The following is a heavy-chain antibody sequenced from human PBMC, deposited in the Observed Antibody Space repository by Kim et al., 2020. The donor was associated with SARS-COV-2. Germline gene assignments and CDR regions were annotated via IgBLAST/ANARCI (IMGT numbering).Heavy chain of an antibody. V-gene: IGHV1-69*13. CDR3: ASLDYYGSGSYYALTPDY. CDR2: IIPIFGTA. J-gene: IGHJ4*02. Sequence: SVKVSCKASGGTFSSYAISWVRQAPGQGLEWMGGIIPIFGTANYAQKFQGRVTITADESTSTAYMELSSLRSEDTAVYYCASLDYYGSGSYYALTPDYWGQGTLVTVSS. D-gene: IGHD3-10*01. CDR1: GGTFSSYA.